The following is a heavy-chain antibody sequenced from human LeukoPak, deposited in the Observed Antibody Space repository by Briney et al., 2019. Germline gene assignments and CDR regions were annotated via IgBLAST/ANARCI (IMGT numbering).Heavy chain of an antibody. Sequence: PGGSLRLSCAASGFTFSSYWMSWVRQAPGKGLEWVANIKQDGSEKYYVDSVKGRFTISRDNAKNSLYLQMNSLRAEDTAVYYCARDHDYGDYGVGYRGQGTLVTVSS. CDR1: GFTFSSYW. V-gene: IGHV3-7*01. CDR3: ARDHDYGDYGVGY. CDR2: IKQDGSEK. D-gene: IGHD4-17*01. J-gene: IGHJ4*02.